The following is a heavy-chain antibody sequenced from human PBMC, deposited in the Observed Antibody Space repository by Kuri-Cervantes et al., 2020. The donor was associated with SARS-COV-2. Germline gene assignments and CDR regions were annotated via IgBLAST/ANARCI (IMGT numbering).Heavy chain of an antibody. Sequence: ESLRPSCAVYGGSFSAYYWSWIRQPPGKGLEWIGEINHSGGTNYNPSLKSRVTISVDTSKHLLSLKLSSVTAADTAVYYCAGSPGGVFDCWGQGTLVTVSS. CDR2: INHSGGT. D-gene: IGHD3-16*01. CDR3: AGSPGGVFDC. CDR1: GGSFSAYY. J-gene: IGHJ4*02. V-gene: IGHV4-34*01.